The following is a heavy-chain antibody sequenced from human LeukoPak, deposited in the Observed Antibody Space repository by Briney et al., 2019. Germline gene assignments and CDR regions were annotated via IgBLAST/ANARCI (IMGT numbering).Heavy chain of an antibody. D-gene: IGHD3-9*01. Sequence: ASVKVSCKASGYTFTGYYMHWVRQAPGQGLEWMGWINPNSGGTNYAQKFQGRVTMTRDTSISTAYMELSRLRSDDTAVYYCAREFIHDILTGYYPNLDYWGQGTLVTVSS. V-gene: IGHV1-2*02. CDR1: GYTFTGYY. CDR3: AREFIHDILTGYYPNLDY. J-gene: IGHJ4*02. CDR2: INPNSGGT.